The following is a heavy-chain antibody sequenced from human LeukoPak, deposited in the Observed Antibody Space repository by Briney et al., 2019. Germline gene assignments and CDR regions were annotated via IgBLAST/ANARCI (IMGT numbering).Heavy chain of an antibody. CDR1: GFTFSSYW. CDR3: ARFRYYDSSGYYYYFDY. V-gene: IGHV3-7*05. D-gene: IGHD3-22*01. CDR2: IKQDGSEK. J-gene: IGHJ4*02. Sequence: GGSLRLSCAASGFTFSSYWMSWVRQAPGEGLEWGANIKQDGSEKYYVDSVKGRFTISRENAKNSLYLQMNSLRAEDTAVYYCARFRYYDSSGYYYYFDYWGQGTLVTVSS.